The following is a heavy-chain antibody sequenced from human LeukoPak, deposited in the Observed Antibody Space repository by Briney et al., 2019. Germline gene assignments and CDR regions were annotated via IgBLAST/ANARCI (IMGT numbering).Heavy chain of an antibody. CDR1: GYSISSGYY. V-gene: IGHV4-38-2*01. CDR2: IYHSGST. J-gene: IGHJ3*02. CDR3: ARQRYSSSWYPSAFDI. Sequence: SETLSLTCAVSGYSISSGYYWGWIRQPPGKGLEWIGSIYHSGSTYYNPSLKSRVTISVDTSKNQFSLKLSSVTAADTAVYYCARQRYSSSWYPSAFDIWGQGTMVTVSS. D-gene: IGHD6-13*01.